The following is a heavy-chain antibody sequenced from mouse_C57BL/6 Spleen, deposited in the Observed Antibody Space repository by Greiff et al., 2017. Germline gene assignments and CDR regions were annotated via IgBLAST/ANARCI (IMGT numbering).Heavy chain of an antibody. Sequence: EVKLMESGEGLVKPGGSLKLSCAASGFTFSSYAMSWVRQTPEKRLEWVAYISSGGDYTYYADNVKGRFTISRDNARNTLYLQMSSLKSEDTAMYYCTSYDYYWYFDVWGTGTTVTVSS. CDR3: TSYDYYWYFDV. CDR1: GFTFSSYA. J-gene: IGHJ1*03. V-gene: IGHV5-9-1*02. D-gene: IGHD2-4*01. CDR2: ISSGGDYT.